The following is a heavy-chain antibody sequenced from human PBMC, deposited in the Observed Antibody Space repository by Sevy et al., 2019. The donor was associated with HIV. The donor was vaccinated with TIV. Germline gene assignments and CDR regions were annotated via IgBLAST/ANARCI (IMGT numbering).Heavy chain of an antibody. CDR2: AVGVDDTT. D-gene: IGHD1-7*01. CDR3: AKGTANAGYYFDY. J-gene: IGHJ4*02. CDR1: GFTLRNYA. Sequence: GGSLRLSCAASGFTLRNYAVKWVRQAPGKGLEWVSAAVGVDDTTYYADSVKGRFIISRDDSKNTLYLQMTSLTAGDTAVYFCAKGTANAGYYFDYWGRGTLVTVSS. V-gene: IGHV3-23*01.